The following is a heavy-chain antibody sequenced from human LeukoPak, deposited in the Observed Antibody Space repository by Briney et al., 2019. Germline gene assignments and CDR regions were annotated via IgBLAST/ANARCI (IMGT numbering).Heavy chain of an antibody. J-gene: IGHJ4*02. Sequence: PSETLSLTCAVSGGSFSGYYWSWIRQPPGKGLEWIGEINHSGSTNYNPSLKSRVTISVDTSKNQFSLKLSSVTAADTAVYYCARGRRYFDWLSPRYYFDYWGQGTLVTVSS. CDR3: ARGRRYFDWLSPRYYFDY. CDR1: GGSFSGYY. CDR2: INHSGST. D-gene: IGHD3-9*01. V-gene: IGHV4-34*01.